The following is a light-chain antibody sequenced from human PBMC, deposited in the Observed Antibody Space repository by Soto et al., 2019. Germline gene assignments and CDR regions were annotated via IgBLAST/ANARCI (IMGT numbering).Light chain of an antibody. CDR3: CSYAGTAAYV. CDR2: GNS. Sequence: QSVLTQPPSVSGAPGQRVTISCTGSSSNIGAGYDVHWYQQLPGTAPKLLIYGNSNRPSGVSDRFSGSKSGDTASLTISGFQAEDEADYFCCSYAGTAAYVFGTGTKVTVL. J-gene: IGLJ1*01. V-gene: IGLV1-40*01. CDR1: SSNIGAGYD.